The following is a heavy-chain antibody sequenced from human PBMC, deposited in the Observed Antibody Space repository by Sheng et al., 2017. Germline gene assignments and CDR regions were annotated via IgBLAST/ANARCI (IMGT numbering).Heavy chain of an antibody. J-gene: IGHJ4*02. CDR1: GFTFSNYW. CDR3: ARIGYSSSCFDY. CDR2: IKQDGSEK. V-gene: IGHV3-7*01. Sequence: EVQLVESGGGLVQRGGSLRLSCAASGFTFSNYWMSWVRQAPGKGLEWVANIKQDGSEKVYVDSVRGRFTISRDNAKNSLYLQMNSLRAEDTAVYYCARIGYSSSCFDYWGQGTLGHRLL. D-gene: IGHD6-13*01.